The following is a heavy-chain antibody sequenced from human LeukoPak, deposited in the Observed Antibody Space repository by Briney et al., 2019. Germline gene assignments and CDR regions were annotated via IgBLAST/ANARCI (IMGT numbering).Heavy chain of an antibody. V-gene: IGHV1-69*01. Sequence: ASVKVSCKASGGTFSSYAISWVRQAPGQGLEWMGGIIPIFGTANYAQKFQGRVTITADESTSTAYMELSSLRSEDTAVYYCARDGGRTIFGVVNNWFDPWGQGTLVTVSS. CDR3: ARDGGRTIFGVVNNWFDP. D-gene: IGHD3-3*01. CDR1: GGTFSSYA. CDR2: IIPIFGTA. J-gene: IGHJ5*02.